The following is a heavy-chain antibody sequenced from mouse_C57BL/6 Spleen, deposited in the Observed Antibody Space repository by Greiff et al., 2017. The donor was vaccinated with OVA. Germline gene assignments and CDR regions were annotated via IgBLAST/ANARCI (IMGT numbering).Heavy chain of an antibody. CDR2: IYPGDGDT. D-gene: IGHD3-2*02. CDR3: APTAQAPFAY. V-gene: IGHV1-82*01. Sequence: VQLQQSGPELVKPGASVKISCKASGYAFSSSWMNWVKQRPGKGLEWIGRIYPGDGDTNYNGNFKGKATLTADKSSSTAYMQLSSLTSEDSAVYFCAPTAQAPFAYWGQGTLVTVSA. J-gene: IGHJ3*01. CDR1: GYAFSSSW.